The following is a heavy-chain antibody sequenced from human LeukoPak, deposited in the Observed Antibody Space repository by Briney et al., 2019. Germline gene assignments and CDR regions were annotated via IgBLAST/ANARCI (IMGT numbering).Heavy chain of an antibody. D-gene: IGHD4-11*01. Sequence: SETLSLTCTVSGGSISSYYWSWIRQPPGKGLEWIGYISHSGRTNYNPSLRSRVTISVATSNNQFSLKLSSVTAADTALYYCARHDYNNPRIDYWGQGTLVTVSS. CDR3: ARHDYNNPRIDY. CDR2: ISHSGRT. J-gene: IGHJ4*02. V-gene: IGHV4-59*08. CDR1: GGSISSYY.